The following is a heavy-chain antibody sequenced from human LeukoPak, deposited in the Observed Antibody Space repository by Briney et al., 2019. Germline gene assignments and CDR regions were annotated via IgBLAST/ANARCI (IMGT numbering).Heavy chain of an antibody. D-gene: IGHD6-19*01. Sequence: ASVKVSCKASGYTFTGHYIHWVRQAPGQGLEWMGFINPNSGGTNYAQKFQGRVTMTRDTSSTTAYMELRRVTSDDTAVYYCARVGHTSGWDFDYWGQGTLVTVSS. CDR1: GYTFTGHY. J-gene: IGHJ4*02. CDR3: ARVGHTSGWDFDY. V-gene: IGHV1-2*02. CDR2: INPNSGGT.